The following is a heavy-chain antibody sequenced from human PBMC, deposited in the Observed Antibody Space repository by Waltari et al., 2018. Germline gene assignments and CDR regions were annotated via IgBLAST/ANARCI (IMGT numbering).Heavy chain of an antibody. CDR3: ASHSIAARPDY. V-gene: IGHV4-39*01. Sequence: QLQLQESGPGLVKPSETMSLTCTVSGGPISSSSYYWGWIRQPPGKGLEWIGSIYYSGGTYHTPSLKRRVTISVDTSKIQCSLKLSSVTAADTAVYYCASHSIAARPDYWGQGTLVTVSS. CDR2: IYYSGGT. J-gene: IGHJ4*02. CDR1: GGPISSSSYY. D-gene: IGHD6-6*01.